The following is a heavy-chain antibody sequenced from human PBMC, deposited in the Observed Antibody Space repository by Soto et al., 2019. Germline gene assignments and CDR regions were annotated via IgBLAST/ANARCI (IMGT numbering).Heavy chain of an antibody. V-gene: IGHV3-11*01. J-gene: IGHJ6*02. Sequence: PGGSLRLSCEASGFTFSDCYILRIRQVPGKGLEWVSYISSSGSTIYYADSVKGRFTISRDNAKNSLYLQMNSLRVEHTAAYYCAKDPPWTVGPLAMDVWGQGTTATV. CDR1: GFTFSDCY. CDR2: ISSSGSTI. D-gene: IGHD2-2*01. CDR3: AKDPPWTVGPLAMDV.